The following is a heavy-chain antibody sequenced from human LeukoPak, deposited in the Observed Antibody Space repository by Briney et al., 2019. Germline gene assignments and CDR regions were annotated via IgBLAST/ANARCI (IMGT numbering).Heavy chain of an antibody. CDR1: GSTFSSYS. D-gene: IGHD2-2*01. CDR3: AKDLGGSATTV. V-gene: IGHV3-9*01. CDR2: ISWSGDRM. Sequence: GGSLRLSCAASGSTFSSYSMHWVRQAPGKGLEWVSSISWSGDRMGYADAVKGRFTISRDNAKNSLFLQMNSLRVEDTALYYCAKDLGGSATTVWGQGTLVTVSS. J-gene: IGHJ4*02.